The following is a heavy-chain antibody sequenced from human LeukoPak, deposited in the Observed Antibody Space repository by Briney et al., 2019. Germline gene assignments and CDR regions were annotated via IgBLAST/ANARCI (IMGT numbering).Heavy chain of an antibody. D-gene: IGHD6-19*01. CDR1: GGSMSFSY. CDR2: IYYSGST. J-gene: IGHJ4*02. CDR3: ARAQYNSGWYPFDF. Sequence: SETLSLTCTVSGGSMSFSYWNWIRQPPGKGLEWIGYIYYSGSTNYNPSLKSRVTISVDTSKNQLSLKLTSVTAADTVMYYCARAQYNSGWYPFDFWGQGTLVTVSS. V-gene: IGHV4-59*01.